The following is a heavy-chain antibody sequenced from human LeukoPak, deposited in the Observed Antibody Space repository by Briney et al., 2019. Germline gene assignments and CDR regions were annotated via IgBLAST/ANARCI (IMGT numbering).Heavy chain of an antibody. Sequence: GGSLRLSCAASGFTFSSYVMSWVRQAPGKGLEWVSAISGSGGSTYYADSVKGRFTISRDNSKNTLYLQMNSLRAEDTAVYYCAKGIRGSGWYYFDYWGQGTLVTVSS. D-gene: IGHD6-19*01. J-gene: IGHJ4*02. CDR2: ISGSGGST. CDR3: AKGIRGSGWYYFDY. CDR1: GFTFSSYV. V-gene: IGHV3-23*01.